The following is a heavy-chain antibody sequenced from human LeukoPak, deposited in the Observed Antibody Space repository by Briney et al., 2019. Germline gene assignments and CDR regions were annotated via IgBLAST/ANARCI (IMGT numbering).Heavy chain of an antibody. D-gene: IGHD2-21*01. J-gene: IGHJ2*01. V-gene: IGHV4-59*11. CDR3: ARDPIVSVGDCYFDL. Sequence: SETMSLTWTVAGGSLSSHYWSWIRHPPGRGLEWIGYIYYGGSTNYTNYNPSLNSRVTTSVDTSNNQLSLKLTSVTAADTAVYYCARDPIVSVGDCYFDLWGRGTLVTVSS. CDR1: GGSLSSHY. CDR2: IYYGGSTNYT.